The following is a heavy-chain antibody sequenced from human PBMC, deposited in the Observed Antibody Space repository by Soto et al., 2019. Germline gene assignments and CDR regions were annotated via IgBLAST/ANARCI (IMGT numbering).Heavy chain of an antibody. CDR2: MNPQSGNT. D-gene: IGHD4-17*01. CDR3: ALRYGEYVADGFDV. CDR1: GYSFISYD. Sequence: QVQLVQSGAEVKKPGASVKVSCKSSGYSFISYDINWVRQAPGQGLEWMGWMNPQSGNTGYAQRFQGRVTMTRNTSKSTAYMELSSLRSEDRAVYYCALRYGEYVADGFDVWGQGTMVTVSS. V-gene: IGHV1-8*01. J-gene: IGHJ3*01.